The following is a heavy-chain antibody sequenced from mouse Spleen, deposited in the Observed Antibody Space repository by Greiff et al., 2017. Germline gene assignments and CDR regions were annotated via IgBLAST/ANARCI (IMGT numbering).Heavy chain of an antibody. CDR3: ARGTAGRGYFDY. J-gene: IGHJ2*01. CDR2: ISYDGSN. D-gene: IGHD3-3*01. Sequence: ESGPGLVKPSQSLSLTCSVTGYSITSGYYWKWIRQCPGNKLEWMGYISYDGSNNYNPSLKNRISITRDTSKNQFFLKLNSVTTEDTATYYCARGTAGRGYFDYWGQGTTLTVSS. CDR1: GYSITSGYY. V-gene: IGHV3-6*01.